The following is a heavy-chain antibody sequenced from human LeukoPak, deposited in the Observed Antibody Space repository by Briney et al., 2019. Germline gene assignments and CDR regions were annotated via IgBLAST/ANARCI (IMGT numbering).Heavy chain of an antibody. CDR2: IYSGGST. CDR3: ARDLEYCSSTSCKEGYYYGMDV. V-gene: IGHV3-53*01. Sequence: PGGSLRLSCAASGFIVSSNYMSWVRQAPGKGLEWVSVIYSGGSTYYADSVKGRFTISRDNSKNTLYLQMNSLRAEDTAVYYCARDLEYCSSTSCKEGYYYGMDVWGQGTTVTVSS. CDR1: GFIVSSNY. D-gene: IGHD2-2*01. J-gene: IGHJ6*02.